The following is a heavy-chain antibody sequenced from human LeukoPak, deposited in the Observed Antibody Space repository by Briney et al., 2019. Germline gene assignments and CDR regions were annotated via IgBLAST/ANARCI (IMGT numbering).Heavy chain of an antibody. D-gene: IGHD3-3*01. Sequence: PSETLSLTCTVSGYSISSGYYWGWIRQPPGKGLEWIGSIYHSGSTNYNPSLKSRVTISVDTSKNQFSLKLSSVTAADTAVYYCARGHDSIRTFGEVIKSRTRWFDPWGQGTLVTVSS. J-gene: IGHJ5*02. CDR2: IYHSGST. CDR3: ARGHDSIRTFGEVIKSRTRWFDP. CDR1: GYSISSGYY. V-gene: IGHV4-38-2*02.